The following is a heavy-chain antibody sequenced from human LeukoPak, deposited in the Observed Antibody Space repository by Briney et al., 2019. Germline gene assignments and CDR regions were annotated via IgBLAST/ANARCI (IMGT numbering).Heavy chain of an antibody. V-gene: IGHV4-34*01. D-gene: IGHD2-2*01. CDR3: AKGGDYEGYCSSTSCPSSASFDY. Sequence: SETLSLTCAVYGGSFSGYYWSRIRQPPGKGLEWIGEINHSGSTNYNPSLKSRVTISVDTSKNQFSLKLSSVTAADTAVYYCAKGGDYEGYCSSTSCPSSASFDYWGQGTLVTVSS. CDR2: INHSGST. J-gene: IGHJ4*02. CDR1: GGSFSGYY.